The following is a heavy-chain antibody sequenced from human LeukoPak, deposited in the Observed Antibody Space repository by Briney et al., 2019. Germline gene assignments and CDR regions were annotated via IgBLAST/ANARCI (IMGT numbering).Heavy chain of an antibody. CDR2: ISYSASP. V-gene: IGHV4-59*02. J-gene: IGHJ4*02. CDR3: ATYCSGAKCLDH. D-gene: IGHD2-15*01. CDR1: AGSVSTYC. Sequence: PSPSLSLARILAAGSVSTYCWGSVRQHPGKGLEWIGYISYSASPNYNPSLKSRVTISVDTSKKQFSLKLSSVTAADTAVYYCATYCSGAKCLDHWGQGTLVTVSS.